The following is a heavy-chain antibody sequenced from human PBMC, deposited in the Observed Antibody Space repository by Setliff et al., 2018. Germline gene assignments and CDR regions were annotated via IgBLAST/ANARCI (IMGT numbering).Heavy chain of an antibody. CDR1: GFTLNTYG. V-gene: IGHV3-30*02. J-gene: IGHJ3*01. Sequence: GGSLRLSCAASGFTLNTYGISWVRQAPGKGLEWVTFIRSDGNKKYFGDSVKGRFSISRDNSKNTVYLQMNSLKIEDTAVYFCAKEQEITLVPGIIPDAFDLWGQGTLVTVSS. CDR2: IRSDGNKK. CDR3: AKEQEITLVPGIIPDAFDL. D-gene: IGHD3-10*01.